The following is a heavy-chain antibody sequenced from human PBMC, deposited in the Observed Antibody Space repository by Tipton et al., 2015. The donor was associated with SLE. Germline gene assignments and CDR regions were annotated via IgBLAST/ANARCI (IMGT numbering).Heavy chain of an antibody. CDR1: GGSIGSYN. V-gene: IGHV4-59*04. CDR3: AKAGSSNYFEVRTWFDP. J-gene: IGHJ5*02. D-gene: IGHD4-11*01. Sequence: TLSLTCTVSGGSIGSYNWIWIRQPPGKGLECIGSIAHSGNTYYNSSLRSRVTISVDTSKNQFSLKLTSATAADTAVYYCAKAGSSNYFEVRTWFDPWGPGTLVTVST. CDR2: IAHSGNT.